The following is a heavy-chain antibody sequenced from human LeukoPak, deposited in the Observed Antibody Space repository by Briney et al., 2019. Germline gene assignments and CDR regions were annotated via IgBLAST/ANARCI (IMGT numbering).Heavy chain of an antibody. CDR3: ARGEGYGDFLYYFDY. CDR2: IWYDGSNK. D-gene: IGHD4-17*01. V-gene: IGHV3-33*01. Sequence: GGSLRLSCAASGFTFSSYGMHWVRQAPGKGLEWVAVIWYDGSNKYYADSVKGRFTISRDNSKNTLYLQMNSLRAEDTAVYYCARGEGYGDFLYYFDYWGQGTLVTVSS. CDR1: GFTFSSYG. J-gene: IGHJ4*02.